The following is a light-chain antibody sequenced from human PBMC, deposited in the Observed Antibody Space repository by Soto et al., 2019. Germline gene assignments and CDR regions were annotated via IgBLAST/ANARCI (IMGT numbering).Light chain of an antibody. CDR3: QQYNNRPPWT. J-gene: IGKJ1*01. V-gene: IGKV3-15*01. CDR2: DVS. CDR1: QSIGGN. Sequence: EIVVTQSPAALSVSPGERATLSCRASQSIGGNLAWYQQKPGQAPRLLIYDVSTRATGIPARFSGRGSGTEFTLTISSRQSEDFALYYCQQYNNRPPWTFGQGTKVDIK.